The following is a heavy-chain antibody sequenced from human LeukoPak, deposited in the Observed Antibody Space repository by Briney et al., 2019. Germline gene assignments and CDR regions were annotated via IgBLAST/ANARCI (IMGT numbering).Heavy chain of an antibody. CDR2: IVGSGDNI. J-gene: IGHJ5*02. CDR3: AKESEGIAAAAKNWFDP. V-gene: IGHV3-23*01. D-gene: IGHD6-13*01. Sequence: GGSLRLSCAASGFTFSSYAMNWVRQAPGKGLEWVSSIVGSGDNIHYADSVRGRFIISRDSSKNTLYLQMNSLRAEDTAVYYCAKESEGIAAAAKNWFDPWGQGTLVTVSS. CDR1: GFTFSSYA.